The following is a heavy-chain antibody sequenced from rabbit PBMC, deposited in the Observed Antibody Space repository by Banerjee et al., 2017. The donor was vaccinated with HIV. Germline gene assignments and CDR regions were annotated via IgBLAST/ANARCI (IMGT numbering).Heavy chain of an antibody. J-gene: IGHJ6*01. Sequence: QSLEESGGDLVKPGASLTLTCTASGFSFSSSYYMCWVRQAPGKGLEWIACIAAGSSGSTYYASWAKGRFTISKTSSTTVTLQMTSLTAADTATYFCARDPYATSANGSGDMDLWGPGTLVTVS. D-gene: IGHD1-1*01. CDR2: IAAGSSGST. CDR3: ARDPYATSANGSGDMDL. CDR1: GFSFSSSYY. V-gene: IGHV1S40*01.